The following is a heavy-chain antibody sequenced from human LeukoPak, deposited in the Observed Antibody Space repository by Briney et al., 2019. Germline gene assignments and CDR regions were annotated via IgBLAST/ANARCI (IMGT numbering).Heavy chain of an antibody. CDR3: ARARSSGWFDY. CDR1: GGSFSGYY. CDR2: INHSGST. J-gene: IGHJ4*02. Sequence: SETLSLTCAVYGGSFSGYYWSWIRQPPGKGLEWIGEINHSGSTNYIPSLKSRATISVDTSKNQFSLRLSSVTAADTAVYYCARARSSGWFDYWGQGTLVTVSS. D-gene: IGHD6-19*01. V-gene: IGHV4-34*01.